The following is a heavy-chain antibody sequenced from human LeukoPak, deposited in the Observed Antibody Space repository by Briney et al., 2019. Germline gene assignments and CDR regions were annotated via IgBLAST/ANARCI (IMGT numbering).Heavy chain of an antibody. Sequence: SETLSLTCTVSGGSISSYSWSWIRQPPGKGLEWIGYIYYSGTTKYNPSLKSRVTISVDTSKNQFSLKLSSVTAADTAVYYCARDGDGRGEDFDYWGQGILVTVSS. CDR1: GGSISSYS. D-gene: IGHD4-17*01. J-gene: IGHJ4*02. V-gene: IGHV4-59*12. CDR3: ARDGDGRGEDFDY. CDR2: IYYSGTT.